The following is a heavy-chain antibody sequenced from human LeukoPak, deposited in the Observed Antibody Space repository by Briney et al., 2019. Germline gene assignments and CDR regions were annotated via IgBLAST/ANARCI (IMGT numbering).Heavy chain of an antibody. Sequence: GGSLRLSCAASGFTFSSYGMSWVRQAPGKGLEWVSSISGSSGNIYYADSVKGRFTISRDNSKNTLYLQMNSLRAEDTAVYYCGRAYYYGSGSPSTEGYYYGMDVWGQGTTVTVSS. J-gene: IGHJ6*02. D-gene: IGHD3-10*01. CDR3: GRAYYYGSGSPSTEGYYYGMDV. CDR1: GFTFSSYG. V-gene: IGHV3-23*01. CDR2: ISGSSGNI.